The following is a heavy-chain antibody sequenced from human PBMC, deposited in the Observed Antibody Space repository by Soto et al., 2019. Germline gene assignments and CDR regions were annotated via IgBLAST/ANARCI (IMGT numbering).Heavy chain of an antibody. CDR1: GGSISSYY. V-gene: IGHV4-59*01. J-gene: IGHJ6*02. CDR2: IYYSGST. CDR3: AEDRPVYGSGRYHEGTYYCYYYGMDL. Sequence: SETLSLTCTVSGGSISSYYWSWIRQPPGKGLEWIGYIYYSGSTNYNPSLKSRVTISVDTSKNQFSLKLSSVTAADTAVYYCAEDRPVYGSGRYHEGTYYCYYYGMDLWGQGTTVTVS. D-gene: IGHD3-10*01.